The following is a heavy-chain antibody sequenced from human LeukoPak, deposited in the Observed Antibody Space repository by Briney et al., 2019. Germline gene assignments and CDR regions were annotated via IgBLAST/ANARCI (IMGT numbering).Heavy chain of an antibody. V-gene: IGHV4-61*02. CDR1: GGSISSGSYY. CDR2: IYTSGSS. J-gene: IGHJ4*02. CDR3: ARAGDGSGSYDNADYDY. Sequence: SETLSLTCTVSGGSISSGSYYWSWIRQPAGKGLEWIGRIYTSGSSNYNPSLKSRVTISVDTSKNQFSLKLSSVTAADTAVYYCARAGDGSGSYDNADYDYWGQGTLVTVSS. D-gene: IGHD3-10*01.